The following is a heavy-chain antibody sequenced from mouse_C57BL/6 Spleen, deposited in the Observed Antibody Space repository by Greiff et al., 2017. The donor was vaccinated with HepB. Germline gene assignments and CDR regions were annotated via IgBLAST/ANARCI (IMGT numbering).Heavy chain of an antibody. J-gene: IGHJ4*01. Sequence: VQLQQSGPELVKPGASVKISCKASGYTFTDYYMNWVKQSHGKSLEWIGDINPNNGGTSYNQKFKGKATLTVDKSSSTAYMEIRSLTSEDSAVYYCARLSYGAMDYWGQGTSVTVSS. CDR2: INPNNGGT. CDR1: GYTFTDYY. CDR3: ARLSYGAMDY. D-gene: IGHD1-1*02. V-gene: IGHV1-26*01.